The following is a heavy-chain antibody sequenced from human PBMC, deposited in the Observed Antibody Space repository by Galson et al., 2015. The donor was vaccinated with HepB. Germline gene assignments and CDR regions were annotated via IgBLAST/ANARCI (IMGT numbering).Heavy chain of an antibody. V-gene: IGHV3-23*01. CDR1: GFTFNTYA. CDR2: ISGGGGRT. D-gene: IGHD4-17*01. CDR3: AKERAEDGDYVHYYYYGMDV. Sequence: SLRLSCAASGFTFNTYAMAWVRQAPGKGLEGVSVISGGGGRTYHADSVKGRFTISRDNSKNTLYLQMNSLRAEDTAVYYCAKERAEDGDYVHYYYYGMDVWGQGTTVTVSS. J-gene: IGHJ6*02.